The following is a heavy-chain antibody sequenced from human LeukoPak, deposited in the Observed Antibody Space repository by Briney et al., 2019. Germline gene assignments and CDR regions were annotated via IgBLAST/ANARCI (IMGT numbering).Heavy chain of an antibody. CDR2: INSDGSST. V-gene: IGHV3-74*01. D-gene: IGHD3-10*01. Sequence: GGSLRLSCAASGFTFSSYWMHWVRQAPGKGLVWVSRINSDGSSTSYADSVKGRFTLSRDNSKNTLYLQMNSLRAEDTAVYYCATENYYGSGGYLDYWGQGTLVTVSS. J-gene: IGHJ4*02. CDR1: GFTFSSYW. CDR3: ATENYYGSGGYLDY.